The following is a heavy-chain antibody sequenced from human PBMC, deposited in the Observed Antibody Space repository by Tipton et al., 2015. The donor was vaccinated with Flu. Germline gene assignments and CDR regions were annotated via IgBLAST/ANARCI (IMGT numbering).Heavy chain of an antibody. J-gene: IGHJ5*02. Sequence: QVQLVQSGAEVKKPGASVKVSCKASGYTFTGYYMHWVRQAPGQGLEWMGWINPNSGGTNYAQKFQGRVTMTRDTSISTAYMELSRLRSDDPAVYYFAPLPAHCGGDCYSSSWGQGTLVTASS. CDR2: INPNSGGT. D-gene: IGHD2-21*02. V-gene: IGHV1-2*02. CDR3: APLPAHCGGDCYSSS. CDR1: GYTFTGYY.